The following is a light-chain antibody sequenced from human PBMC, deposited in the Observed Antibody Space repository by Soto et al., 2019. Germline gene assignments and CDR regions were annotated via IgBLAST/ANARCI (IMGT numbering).Light chain of an antibody. CDR1: QSIDSW. V-gene: IGKV1-5*03. J-gene: IGKJ1*01. Sequence: DIQMTQSPSTMSASVGYRVTITCRASQSIDSWLAWYQQKPGKAPKCLMYKASNLESGVPLRFSGSGSETEFTLTISSLQPDDFAIYYCQHYKSYPWTFGQGTKVELK. CDR3: QHYKSYPWT. CDR2: KAS.